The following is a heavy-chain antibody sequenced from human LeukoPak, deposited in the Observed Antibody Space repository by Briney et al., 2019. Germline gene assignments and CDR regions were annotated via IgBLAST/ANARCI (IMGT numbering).Heavy chain of an antibody. CDR2: ISYDGSNK. CDR3: ARGEYSSSSDYYYGMDV. Sequence: GRSLRLSCAASGFTFSSYAMHWVRQAPGKGLEWVAVISYDGSNKYYADSVKGRFTISRDNSKNTLYLQMNSLRAEDTAVYYCARGEYSSSSDYYYGMDVWGQGTTVTVSS. V-gene: IGHV3-30-3*01. CDR1: GFTFSSYA. D-gene: IGHD6-6*01. J-gene: IGHJ6*02.